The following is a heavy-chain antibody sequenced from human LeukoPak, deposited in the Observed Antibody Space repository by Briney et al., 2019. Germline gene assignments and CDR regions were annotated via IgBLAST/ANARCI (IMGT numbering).Heavy chain of an antibody. Sequence: SETLSLTRTVSGGSISSSSYYWGWIRQPPGKGLEWIGSVHHSGTTYYTPSLKSRVTISVDTAKHQFSLKVRSVTAADTAVYFCAREDGVWGQGTTVTVSS. CDR1: GGSISSSSYY. J-gene: IGHJ6*02. V-gene: IGHV4-39*01. CDR2: VHHSGTT. CDR3: AREDGV.